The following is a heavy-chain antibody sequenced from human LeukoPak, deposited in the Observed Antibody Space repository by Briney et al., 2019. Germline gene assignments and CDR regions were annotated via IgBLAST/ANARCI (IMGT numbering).Heavy chain of an antibody. J-gene: IGHJ4*02. D-gene: IGHD1-1*01. CDR1: GFTFSSYG. V-gene: IGHV3-30*02. Sequence: GGTLRLSCAASGFTFSSYGMHWVRQAPGKGLEWVAFIRYDGSNKYYADSVKGRFTISRDNSKNTLYLQMISLRADDTAVYYCARVSGRLERQSDLDYWGQGTLVIVSS. CDR2: IRYDGSNK. CDR3: ARVSGRLERQSDLDY.